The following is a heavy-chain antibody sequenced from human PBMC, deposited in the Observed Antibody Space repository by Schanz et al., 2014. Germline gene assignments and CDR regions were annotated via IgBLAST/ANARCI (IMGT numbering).Heavy chain of an antibody. CDR3: AKDQLANYRGSGYNWFDP. CDR1: GFTFSSYG. J-gene: IGHJ5*02. CDR2: IRFDGSDK. Sequence: QVQLVESGGGFVKPGGSLRLSCAASGFTFSSYGMHWVRQAPGKGLEWVTFIRFDGSDKYYADSVKGRFSVSRDNSKNTLYLQMNSLRADDTAVYYCAKDQLANYRGSGYNWFDPWGQGTLVTVSS. V-gene: IGHV3-30*02. D-gene: IGHD3-10*01.